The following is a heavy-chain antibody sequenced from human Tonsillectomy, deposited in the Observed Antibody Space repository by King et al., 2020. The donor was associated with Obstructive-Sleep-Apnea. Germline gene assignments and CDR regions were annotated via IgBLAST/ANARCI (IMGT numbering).Heavy chain of an antibody. CDR1: GYSFTSYW. D-gene: IGHD1-26*01. Sequence: ELQLVQSGAEVKKPGESLKISCKGSGYSFTSYWIGWVRQMPGKGLEWMGIIYPGDSDIRYSPSFQGQVTISADKSISTAYLQWSSLKASDTAIYYCAKSAWDEAFPHNWFDPWGQGTLVTVSS. V-gene: IGHV5-51*01. CDR3: AKSAWDEAFPHNWFDP. J-gene: IGHJ5*02. CDR2: IYPGDSDI.